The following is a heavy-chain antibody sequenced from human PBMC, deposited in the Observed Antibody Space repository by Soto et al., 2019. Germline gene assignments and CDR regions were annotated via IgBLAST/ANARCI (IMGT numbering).Heavy chain of an antibody. D-gene: IGHD3-10*01. J-gene: IGHJ4*02. V-gene: IGHV3-23*01. CDR2: ISGSGGST. CDR3: AKDPAHGSGRPVEFGY. CDR1: GFTFSSYA. Sequence: GGSLRLSCAASGFTFSSYAMSWVRQAPGKGLEWVSAISGSGGSTYYADSVKGRFTISRDNSKNTLYLQMNSLRAEDTAVYYCAKDPAHGSGRPVEFGYWGQGTLVTVSS.